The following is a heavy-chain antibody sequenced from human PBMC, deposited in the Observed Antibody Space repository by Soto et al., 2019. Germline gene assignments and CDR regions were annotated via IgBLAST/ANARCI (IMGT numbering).Heavy chain of an antibody. CDR3: AREDDSSGYYYPTFDY. CDR1: GYTFTSYG. Sequence: ASVKVSCKASGYTFTSYGISWVRQAPGQGLEWMGWISAYNGNTNYAQKLQGRVTMTTDTSTSTAYMELRSLRSDDTAVYYCAREDDSSGYYYPTFDYWGQGTLVTSPQ. D-gene: IGHD3-22*01. J-gene: IGHJ4*02. V-gene: IGHV1-18*01. CDR2: ISAYNGNT.